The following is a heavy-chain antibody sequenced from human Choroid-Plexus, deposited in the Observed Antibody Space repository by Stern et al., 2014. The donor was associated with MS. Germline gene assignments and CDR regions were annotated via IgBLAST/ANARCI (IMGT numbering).Heavy chain of an antibody. D-gene: IGHD2/OR15-2a*01. Sequence: MQLGESGGGVVQPGRPLRLSCVASGFTFGSCAMHWVRQAPGKGLERGAGVSYDGSNKYYADSVKGRFTISRDNSQNTLYMQMSSLRPEDTAVYYCAKDRQYLTYFFDHWGQGSLVTVSS. CDR1: GFTFGSCA. V-gene: IGHV3-30*18. J-gene: IGHJ5*02. CDR2: VSYDGSNK. CDR3: AKDRQYLTYFFDH.